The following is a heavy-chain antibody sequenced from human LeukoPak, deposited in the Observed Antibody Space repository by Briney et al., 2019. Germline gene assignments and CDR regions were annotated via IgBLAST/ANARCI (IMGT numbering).Heavy chain of an antibody. J-gene: IGHJ4*02. CDR3: AKDSGPPTVLSPFDY. CDR1: GFTFSSYA. CDR2: IYSGGST. D-gene: IGHD2/OR15-2a*01. Sequence: GGSLRLSCAASGFTFSSYAMSWVRQAPGKGLEWVSVIYSGGSTYYADSVKGRFTISRDNSKNTLYLQMNSLRAEDTAVYYCAKDSGPPTVLSPFDYWGQGTLVTVSS. V-gene: IGHV3-23*03.